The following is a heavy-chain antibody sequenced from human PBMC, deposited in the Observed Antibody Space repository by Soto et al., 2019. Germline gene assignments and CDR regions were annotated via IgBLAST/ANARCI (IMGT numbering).Heavy chain of an antibody. D-gene: IGHD3-22*01. CDR3: ATHLVGYYASSGYLSFDY. CDR2: IIPILGIA. CDR1: GGTFSSYT. Sequence: QVQLVQSGAEVKKPGSSVKVSCKASGGTFSSYTISWVRQAPGQGLEWMGRIIPILGIANYAQKFQGRVAIAPEKPTSTAYLELSSLRAEDTAVYYCATHLVGYYASSGYLSFDYWGQGTLVTASS. J-gene: IGHJ4*02. V-gene: IGHV1-69*02.